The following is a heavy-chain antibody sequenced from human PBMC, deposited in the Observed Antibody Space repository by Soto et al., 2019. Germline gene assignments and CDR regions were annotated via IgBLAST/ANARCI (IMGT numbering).Heavy chain of an antibody. V-gene: IGHV4-4*07. Sequence: QVQLQESGPGLMKASETLSLTCTVSGASITGSSYWSWIRQPAGKGLEWIGRFSLSGTTNYNPSLRSRVTRSADVSKNQFSLRLTSVTAADTALSYCARGPTPPGATAWYYFDSWGQGTLVTVSS. CDR2: FSLSGTT. J-gene: IGHJ4*02. CDR3: ARGPTPPGATAWYYFDS. CDR1: GASITGSSY. D-gene: IGHD2-8*02.